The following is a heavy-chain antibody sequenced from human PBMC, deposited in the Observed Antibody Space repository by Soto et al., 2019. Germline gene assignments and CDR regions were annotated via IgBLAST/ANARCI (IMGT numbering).Heavy chain of an antibody. CDR3: AKGGHIVGAGMLLASVDY. Sequence: GGSLRLSCAASGFTFSSYAMSWVRQAPGKGLEWVSAISGSGGSTYYADSVKGRFTISRDNSKNTLYLQMNSLRAEDTAVYYCAKGGHIVGAGMLLASVDYWGQGTLVTVSS. D-gene: IGHD1-26*01. V-gene: IGHV3-23*01. J-gene: IGHJ4*02. CDR1: GFTFSSYA. CDR2: ISGSGGST.